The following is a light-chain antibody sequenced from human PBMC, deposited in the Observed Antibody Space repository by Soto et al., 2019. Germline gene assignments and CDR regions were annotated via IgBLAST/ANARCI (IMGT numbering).Light chain of an antibody. CDR1: GSNLGAGYD. Sequence: QSVLSQPPSVSGAPGQRVTLFCTGSGSNLGAGYDGQWYQLLPGRAPKLLIYGNNNRPSGVPDRFSGSKSGTSASLAINGLQAEDEADYYCQSYDSSLSGSWVFGGGTKLTVL. V-gene: IGLV1-40*01. CDR2: GNN. CDR3: QSYDSSLSGSWV. J-gene: IGLJ3*02.